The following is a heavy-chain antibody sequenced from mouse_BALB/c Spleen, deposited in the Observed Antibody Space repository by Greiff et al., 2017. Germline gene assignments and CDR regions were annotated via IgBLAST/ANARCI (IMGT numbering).Heavy chain of an antibody. Sequence: EVQLQQSGAELVKPGASVKLSCTASGFNIKDTYMHWVKQRPEQGLEWIGRIDPANGNTKYDPKFQGKATITADTSSNTAYLQLSSLTSEDTAVYYCAPIYYGYDRVYFDYWGQGTTLTVSS. J-gene: IGHJ2*01. CDR3: APIYYGYDRVYFDY. CDR1: GFNIKDTY. V-gene: IGHV14-3*02. CDR2: IDPANGNT. D-gene: IGHD2-2*01.